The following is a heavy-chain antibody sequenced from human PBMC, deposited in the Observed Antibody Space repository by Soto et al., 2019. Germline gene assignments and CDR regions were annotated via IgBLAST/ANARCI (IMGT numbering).Heavy chain of an antibody. CDR1: GGSISSYY. CDR3: ARGGTTTVVFSPDY. J-gene: IGHJ4*02. V-gene: IGHV4-59*01. CDR2: IYYSGST. D-gene: IGHD4-17*01. Sequence: SETLSLTCTVSGGSISSYYWSWIRQPPGKGLEWIGYIYYSGSTNYNPSLKSRVTISVDTSKNQFSLKLSSVTAADTAVYYCARGGTTTVVFSPDYWGQGTLVTVSS.